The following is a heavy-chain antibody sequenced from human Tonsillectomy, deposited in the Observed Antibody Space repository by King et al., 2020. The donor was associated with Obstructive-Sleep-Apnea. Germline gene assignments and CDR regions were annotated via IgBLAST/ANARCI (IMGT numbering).Heavy chain of an antibody. CDR3: ARLGFYYDSSGYFDF. CDR2: ISNSGST. J-gene: IGHJ4*02. Sequence: VQLQESGPGLVRPSETLSLACTVSGASISSYSWSWIRQPPGKGLEWIGYISNSGSTFYDPSLKRRVTISVDTSKTHFSLRLTSVTAADTAVYYCARLGFYYDSSGYFDFWGQGTLVTVSS. V-gene: IGHV4-59*08. D-gene: IGHD3-22*01. CDR1: GASISSYS.